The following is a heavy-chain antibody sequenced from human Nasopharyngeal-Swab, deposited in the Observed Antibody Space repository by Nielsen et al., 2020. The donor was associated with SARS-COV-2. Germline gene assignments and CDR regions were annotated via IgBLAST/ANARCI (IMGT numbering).Heavy chain of an antibody. V-gene: IGHV5-51*01. CDR3: ARQPMYYYDSSGYRPDWYFDL. Sequence: TVSCKGSGYSLTSYWTGWVRQTPGKGLEWMGSIYPGDSDTRYIPSFQGQVTISADKSISTAYLQWSSQKASDTAMYYCARQPMYYYDSSGYRPDWYFDLWGRGTLVTVSS. J-gene: IGHJ2*01. CDR2: IYPGDSDT. CDR1: GYSLTSYW. D-gene: IGHD3-22*01.